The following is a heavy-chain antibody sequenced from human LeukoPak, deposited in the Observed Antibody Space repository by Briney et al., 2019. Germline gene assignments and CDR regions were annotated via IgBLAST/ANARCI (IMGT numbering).Heavy chain of an antibody. J-gene: IGHJ4*02. D-gene: IGHD4-11*01. CDR2: ICYSGNT. CDR1: GGSISGSSHY. V-gene: IGHV4-39*01. CDR3: ARPGYSNSIDY. Sequence: SETLSPTCTVSGGSISGSSHYLGWIRQPPGKELEYIGSICYSGNTYYNPSLESRVTISVDTSKNQFSLNLSSVTAADTAVYYCARPGYSNSIDYWGQGTLVTVSS.